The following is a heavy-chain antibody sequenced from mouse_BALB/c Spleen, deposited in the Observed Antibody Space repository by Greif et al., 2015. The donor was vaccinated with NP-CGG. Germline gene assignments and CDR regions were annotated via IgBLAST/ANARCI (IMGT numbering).Heavy chain of an antibody. J-gene: IGHJ1*01. Sequence: EVKLVESGGGLVQPGGSLRLSCATSGFTFSDFYMEWVRQPPGKRLEWIAASRNKANDYTTEYSASVKGRFIVSRDTSQSILYLQMNALRAEDTAIYYCAGDDGYYWYFDVWGAGTTVTVSS. CDR1: GFTFSDFY. D-gene: IGHD2-2*01. CDR2: SRNKANDYTT. CDR3: AGDDGYYWYFDV. V-gene: IGHV7-1*02.